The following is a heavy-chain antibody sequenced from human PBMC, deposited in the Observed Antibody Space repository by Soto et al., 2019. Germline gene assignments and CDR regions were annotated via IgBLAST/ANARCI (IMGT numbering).Heavy chain of an antibody. CDR1: GGTFSSYA. D-gene: IGHD2-15*01. Sequence: QVQLVQSGAEVKKPGSSVKVSCKASGGTFSSYAISWVRQAPGQGLEWMGGLIPIFGTANYAQKFQGRVTITADESTSTAYIELSSLRSEDTAVYYCARGPGSGGPVTLVLYYCGQGTLVTVSS. CDR2: LIPIFGTA. V-gene: IGHV1-69*01. J-gene: IGHJ4*02. CDR3: ARGPGSGGPVTLVLYY.